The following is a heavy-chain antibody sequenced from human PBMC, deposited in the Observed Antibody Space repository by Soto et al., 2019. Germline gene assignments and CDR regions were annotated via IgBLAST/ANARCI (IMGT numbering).Heavy chain of an antibody. V-gene: IGHV4-31*03. CDR2: IYHTWTT. D-gene: IGHD3-10*01. Sequence: PSETLSLTCTVSGGSIGSGGYYGSWIRQYPGKGLEWIGYIYHTWTTYYSPSLKSRVIISLDTSKTHLSLMLSAVTAADTAVYYSARDLWFEEISHGYYYYAMDVWGQGTTVTVSS. CDR3: ARDLWFEEISHGYYYYAMDV. CDR1: GGSIGSGGYY. J-gene: IGHJ6*02.